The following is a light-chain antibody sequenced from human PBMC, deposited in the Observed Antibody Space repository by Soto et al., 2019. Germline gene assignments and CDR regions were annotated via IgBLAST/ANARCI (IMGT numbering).Light chain of an antibody. CDR1: QSVASSY. CDR3: HQYDSLPLN. V-gene: IGKV3-20*01. Sequence: EIALTQSPATLSLSPVEIATLFFISSQSVASSYLGWYQQKPGQAPRVLIFDASIRATGIPDRFSASGSGSDFTLTISRLEPDDFAVYYCHQYDSLPLNFGGGTKGDIK. J-gene: IGKJ4*01. CDR2: DAS.